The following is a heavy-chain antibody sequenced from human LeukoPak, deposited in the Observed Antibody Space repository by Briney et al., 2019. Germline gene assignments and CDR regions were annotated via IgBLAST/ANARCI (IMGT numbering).Heavy chain of an antibody. CDR2: TYYMSKWYN. V-gene: IGHV6-1*01. J-gene: IGHJ3*02. CDR1: GDSVSTNSAT. Sequence: SQTLSLTCAISGDSVSTNSATWNWIRQSPSRGLEWLGRTYYMSKWYNDYAVSVKSRITISPDTSKNQFSLQLNSVTPEDTAVYYCTRLNRGTFDIWGQGTMVTVSS. CDR3: TRLNRGTFDI. D-gene: IGHD2/OR15-2a*01.